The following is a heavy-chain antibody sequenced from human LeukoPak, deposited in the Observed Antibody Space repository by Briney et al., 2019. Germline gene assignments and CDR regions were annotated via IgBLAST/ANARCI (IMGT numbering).Heavy chain of an antibody. CDR1: GGSVSDYY. CDR2: IYTRGKT. CDR3: ARARLRSDWFDP. V-gene: IGHV4-4*09. J-gene: IGHJ5*02. D-gene: IGHD3-16*01. Sequence: PSETLSLTCTVSGGSVSDYYWSWIRQPPGKGLEWVGYIYTRGKTNSNPSLKGRVTILGDTSKNQFSLKLSSVTAADTAVYYCARARLRSDWFDPWGQGTLVTVSS.